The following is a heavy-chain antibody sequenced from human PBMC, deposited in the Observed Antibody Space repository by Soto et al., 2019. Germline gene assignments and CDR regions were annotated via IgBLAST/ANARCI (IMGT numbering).Heavy chain of an antibody. CDR3: AKAGIAVAGTLGYYFDY. Sequence: EVQLVESGGGLVQPGRSLRLSCAASGFTFDDYAMHWVRQAPGKGLEWVSGISWNSGSIGYADSVKGRFTISSDNAKNSLYLQMNSLRAEDTALYYCAKAGIAVAGTLGYYFDYWGQGTLVTVSS. D-gene: IGHD6-19*01. CDR1: GFTFDDYA. CDR2: ISWNSGSI. J-gene: IGHJ4*02. V-gene: IGHV3-9*01.